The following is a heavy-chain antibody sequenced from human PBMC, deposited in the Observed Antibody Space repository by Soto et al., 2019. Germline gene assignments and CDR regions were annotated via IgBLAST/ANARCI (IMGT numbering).Heavy chain of an antibody. CDR1: GGSISSGDYY. D-gene: IGHD3-22*01. V-gene: IGHV4-61*08. CDR3: ARPMGYFDTTGSYHWYFDL. Sequence: PSETLSLTCTVSGGSISSGDYYWSWIRQPPGKGLEWIGYIYSSGSANYNPSLKSRLTISVDTSKNQFSLNLSSVTAADTAVYYCARPMGYFDTTGSYHWYFDLWGRGTEVTVSS. CDR2: IYSSGSA. J-gene: IGHJ2*01.